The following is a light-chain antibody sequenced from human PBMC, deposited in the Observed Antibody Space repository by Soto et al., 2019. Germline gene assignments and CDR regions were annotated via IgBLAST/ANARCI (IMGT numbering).Light chain of an antibody. J-gene: IGKJ1*01. Sequence: DVQLTQSPSFLSASIGYRVTISCRASQGISSYLAWYQHKPGKAPNLLISAASTLQSGVPSRFSGSGSGTEFTLTISSLQPDDFATYYCQHYNSYSEAFGQGTKVDIK. CDR3: QHYNSYSEA. V-gene: IGKV1-9*01. CDR2: AAS. CDR1: QGISSY.